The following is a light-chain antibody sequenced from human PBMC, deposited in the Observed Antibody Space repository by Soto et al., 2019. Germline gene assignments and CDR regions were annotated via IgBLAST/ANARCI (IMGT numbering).Light chain of an antibody. J-gene: IGKJ3*01. CDR2: LGS. CDR1: QSLLHSNGYNY. V-gene: IGKV2-28*01. Sequence: DIVMTQSPLSLPVTPGEPASISCRSSQSLLHSNGYNYLDWYLQKPGQSPQLLIYLGSNRDSGVPDRFSGSGSGTDVTLEISRVEAEDVGVYYCMQALQTPLTFGPGTKVDIK. CDR3: MQALQTPLT.